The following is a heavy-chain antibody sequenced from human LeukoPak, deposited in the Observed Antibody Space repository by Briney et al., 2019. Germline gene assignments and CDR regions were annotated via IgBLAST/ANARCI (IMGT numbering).Heavy chain of an antibody. D-gene: IGHD2-15*01. J-gene: IGHJ4*02. CDR1: GFTFSSYS. V-gene: IGHV3-21*04. CDR3: AKDIGGDGSWNPQFDY. Sequence: PGGSLRLSCAASGFTFSSYSMNWVRQAPGKGLEWVSSISSSSSYIYYADSVKGRFTISRDNAKNSLYLQMNSLRAEDTALYYCAKDIGGDGSWNPQFDYWGQGTLVTVSS. CDR2: ISSSSSYI.